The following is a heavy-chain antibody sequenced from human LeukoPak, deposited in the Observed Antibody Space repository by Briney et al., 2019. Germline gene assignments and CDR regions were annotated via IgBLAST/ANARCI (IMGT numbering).Heavy chain of an antibody. Sequence: GESLKISCKGSGYSFTNYWIGWVRQMPGKGLEWMGIIYPGDSDTRYGPSFQGQVTISADKSISTAYLRWSSLKASDTAMYYCARHPCGGDCYSALYYLDYWGQGTLVTVSS. V-gene: IGHV5-51*01. CDR2: IYPGDSDT. CDR1: GYSFTNYW. CDR3: ARHPCGGDCYSALYYLDY. J-gene: IGHJ4*02. D-gene: IGHD2-21*02.